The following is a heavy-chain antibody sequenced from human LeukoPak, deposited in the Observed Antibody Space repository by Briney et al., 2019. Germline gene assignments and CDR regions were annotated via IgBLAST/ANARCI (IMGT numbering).Heavy chain of an antibody. CDR3: ARKTGAARYYYYYMDV. CDR2: MNPNSGNT. D-gene: IGHD1-26*01. CDR1: GYTFTSYD. J-gene: IGHJ6*03. Sequence: GASVKVSCKASGYTFTSYDINWVRQATGQGLEWMGWMNPNSGNTGYAQKFQGRVTMTRNTSISTAYMELSSLRSEDTAVYYCARKTGAARYYYYYMDVWGKGTTVTISS. V-gene: IGHV1-8*01.